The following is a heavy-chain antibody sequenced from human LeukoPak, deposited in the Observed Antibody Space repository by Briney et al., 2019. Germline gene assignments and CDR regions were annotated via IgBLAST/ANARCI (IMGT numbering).Heavy chain of an antibody. CDR2: ISSSSSTI. D-gene: IGHD3-9*01. CDR1: GFTFSSYS. V-gene: IGHV3-48*02. CDR3: ARDRLRYFDFHLYFDY. Sequence: GGSLRLSCAASGFTFSSYSMNWVRQAPGKGPEWVSYISSSSSTIYYADSVKGRFTISRDNAKNSLYLQMNSLRDEDTAVYYCARDRLRYFDFHLYFDYWGQGTLVTVSS. J-gene: IGHJ4*02.